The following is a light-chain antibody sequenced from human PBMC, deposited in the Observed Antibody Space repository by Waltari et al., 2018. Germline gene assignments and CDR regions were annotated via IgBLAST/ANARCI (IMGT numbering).Light chain of an antibody. CDR2: WGS. CDR3: QQYYSTPRT. J-gene: IGKJ4*01. V-gene: IGKV4-1*01. CDR1: QSVLYSSNNKNY. Sequence: DIVMTQSPDSLAVSLGERATINCKSSQSVLYSSNNKNYLACDQKKPGQPPQLLIDWGSTRESGVPDRFSGSGSGTDFTLTISSLQAEDVAVYYCQQYYSTPRTFGGGTKVEIK.